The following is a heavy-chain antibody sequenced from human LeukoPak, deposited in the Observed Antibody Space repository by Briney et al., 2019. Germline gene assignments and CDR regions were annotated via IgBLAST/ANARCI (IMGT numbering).Heavy chain of an antibody. CDR3: ARGTGSSNWFDP. CDR2: IYHSGST. J-gene: IGHJ5*02. Sequence: SQTLSLTCTVSGGSISSGGYYWSWIRQPPGKGLECIGYIYHSGSTYYNPSLKSRVTISVDRSKNQFSLKLSSVTAADTAVYYCARGTGSSNWFDPWGQGTLVTVSS. V-gene: IGHV4-30-2*01. D-gene: IGHD3-10*01. CDR1: GGSISSGGYY.